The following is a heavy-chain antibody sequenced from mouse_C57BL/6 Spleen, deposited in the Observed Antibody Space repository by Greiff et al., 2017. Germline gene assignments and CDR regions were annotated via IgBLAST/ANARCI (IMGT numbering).Heavy chain of an antibody. D-gene: IGHD1-1*01. V-gene: IGHV1-26*01. J-gene: IGHJ3*01. Sequence: EVQLQQSGPELVKPGASVKISCKASGYTFTDYYMNWVKQSHGKSLEWIGDINPNNGGTSYNQKFKGKATLTVDKSSSTAYMELRSLTSEDSAVYYCARGGLLHPPFFAYWGQGTLVTVSA. CDR3: ARGGLLHPPFFAY. CDR2: INPNNGGT. CDR1: GYTFTDYY.